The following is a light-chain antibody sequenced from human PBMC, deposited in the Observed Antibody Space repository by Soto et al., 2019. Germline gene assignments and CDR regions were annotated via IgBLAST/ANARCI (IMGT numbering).Light chain of an antibody. CDR2: GAS. Sequence: DIQMTQSPSAMSASLGDRVTITCRASQGISNSLAWFQQKPGRVPKRLIYGASTLQSWAPSRFSGSASGAAFTLTISSLQPEDFATYYCLQYNRYPFTFGGGTKV. J-gene: IGKJ4*01. CDR1: QGISNS. CDR3: LQYNRYPFT. V-gene: IGKV1-17*03.